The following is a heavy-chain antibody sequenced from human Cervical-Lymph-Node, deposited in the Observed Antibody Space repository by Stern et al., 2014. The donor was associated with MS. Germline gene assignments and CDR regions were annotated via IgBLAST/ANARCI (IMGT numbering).Heavy chain of an antibody. V-gene: IGHV4-31*03. CDR1: GGSISGAAYY. CDR2: IYYSGIT. Sequence: QLQLQESGPGLVKPSQTLSLTCTVSGGSISGAAYYWNWIRQHPRKGLEWCGYIYYSGITHYNPSLRSRITISLDTSTNQFSLKLSSVTAADTAVYYCARGDGDYGYYFDYWGQGTPVTVSS. J-gene: IGHJ4*02. CDR3: ARGDGDYGYYFDY. D-gene: IGHD4-17*01.